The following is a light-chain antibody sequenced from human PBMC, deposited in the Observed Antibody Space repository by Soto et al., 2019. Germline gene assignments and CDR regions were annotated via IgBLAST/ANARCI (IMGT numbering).Light chain of an antibody. J-gene: IGKJ3*01. CDR3: QQYNNWPPGAT. V-gene: IGKV3-15*01. Sequence: DIVMTQSPATLSVSPGERATLSCRASLTVSNNLAWYQQKPGQAPRLLIYYASPRATGIPDRFSGSGSVKDFTLTISSVQSEDVAVYYCQQYNNWPPGATFGPGTRVDIK. CDR1: LTVSNN. CDR2: YAS.